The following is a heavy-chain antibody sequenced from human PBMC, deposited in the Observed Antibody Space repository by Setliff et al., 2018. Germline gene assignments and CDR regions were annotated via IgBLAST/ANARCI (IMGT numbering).Heavy chain of an antibody. Sequence: SETLSLTCTVSGDSISSGDYFWSWIRQPPGKGLEWIAYIYHSGSAYYNPSLKSRVTISIDTSKNQFSLKLSSVTAADTAVYYCARDFDSSGNFDYWGQGTLVTVSS. D-gene: IGHD3-22*01. V-gene: IGHV4-30-4*08. CDR3: ARDFDSSGNFDY. CDR1: GDSISSGDYF. J-gene: IGHJ4*02. CDR2: IYHSGSA.